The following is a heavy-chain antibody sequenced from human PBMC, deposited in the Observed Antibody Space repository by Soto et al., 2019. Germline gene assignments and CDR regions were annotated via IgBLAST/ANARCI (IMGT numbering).Heavy chain of an antibody. J-gene: IGHJ6*02. CDR3: ARKALYSNYVGIYYYYYGMDV. CDR1: GGSFSGYY. Sequence: QVQLQQWGAGLLKPSETLSLTCAVYGGSFSGYYWSWIRQPPGKGLEWIGEINHSGSTNYNPSLKRRVTTSVDTPKTQLSLKLSAVTAADTAVYYCARKALYSNYVGIYYYYYGMDVWGQGTTVTVSS. D-gene: IGHD4-4*01. CDR2: INHSGST. V-gene: IGHV4-34*01.